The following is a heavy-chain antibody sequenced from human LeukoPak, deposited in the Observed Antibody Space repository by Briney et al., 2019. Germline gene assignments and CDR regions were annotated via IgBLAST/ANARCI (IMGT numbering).Heavy chain of an antibody. CDR1: GFPVSSNY. V-gene: IGHV3-66*01. CDR3: ASKKVGSGSYFYYFDY. Sequence: GGSLRLSCAASGFPVSSNYMSWVRQAPGKGLEWVSVIYSGGSTYYADSVKGRFTISRDNSKNTLYLQMNSLRAEDTAVYYCASKKVGSGSYFYYFDYWGQGTLVTVSS. D-gene: IGHD3-10*01. CDR2: IYSGGST. J-gene: IGHJ4*02.